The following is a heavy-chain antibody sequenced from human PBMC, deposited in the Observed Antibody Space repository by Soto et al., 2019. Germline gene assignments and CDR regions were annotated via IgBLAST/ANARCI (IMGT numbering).Heavy chain of an antibody. Sequence: GGSLRLSCAASGFTFSDYYMSWIRQAPGKGLEWVSYISSSGSTIYYADSVKGRFTISRDNAKNSLYLQMNSLRAEDTAVYYCARAGEVAAAGINYYYYYGMDVWGQGTTVTV. CDR1: GFTFSDYY. CDR3: ARAGEVAAAGINYYYYYGMDV. J-gene: IGHJ6*02. D-gene: IGHD6-13*01. CDR2: ISSSGSTI. V-gene: IGHV3-11*01.